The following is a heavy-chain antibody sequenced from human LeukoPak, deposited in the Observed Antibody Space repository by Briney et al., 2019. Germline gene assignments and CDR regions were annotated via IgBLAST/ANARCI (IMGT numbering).Heavy chain of an antibody. CDR3: ARAVDYYDSSYYFDY. J-gene: IGHJ4*02. D-gene: IGHD3-22*01. V-gene: IGHV4-59*01. Sequence: ETLSLTCTVSGGSISSYYRSWIRQPPGKGLECIGYIYYSGSTNYNPSLKSRVTISVDTSKNQFSLKLSSVTAADTAVYYCARAVDYYDSSYYFDYWGQGTLVTVSS. CDR2: IYYSGST. CDR1: GGSISSYY.